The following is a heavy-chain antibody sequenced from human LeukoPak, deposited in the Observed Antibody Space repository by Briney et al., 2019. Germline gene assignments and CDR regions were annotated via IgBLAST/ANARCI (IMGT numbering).Heavy chain of an antibody. J-gene: IGHJ4*02. CDR3: ARDLKYYDSSGFDY. Sequence: GGALRLSFATSGFTFRSYSMNWVPQAPGKVLEWVSCISSSSSYIYYTDSVKGRFNISRDNAKNSLSLQMNSLRAEDTAVYYCARDLKYYDSSGFDYWGQGTLVTVSS. D-gene: IGHD3-22*01. CDR1: GFTFRSYS. V-gene: IGHV3-21*01. CDR2: ISSSSSYI.